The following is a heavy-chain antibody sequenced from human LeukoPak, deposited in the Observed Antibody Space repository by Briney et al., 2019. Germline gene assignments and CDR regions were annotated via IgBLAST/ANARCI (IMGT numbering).Heavy chain of an antibody. CDR2: INPNGGST. D-gene: IGHD3-22*01. CDR1: GYTFTNYY. CDR3: ARAPRPPWDDSSGLDY. V-gene: IGHV1-46*01. J-gene: IGHJ4*02. Sequence: ASVKVSCKASGYTFTNYYMHWVRQAPGQGLEWMGIINPNGGSTRYAQKFQGRVTMTRDTSTSTVYMDLSSLRSEDTAVYYCARAPRPPWDDSSGLDYWGQGTLVTVSS.